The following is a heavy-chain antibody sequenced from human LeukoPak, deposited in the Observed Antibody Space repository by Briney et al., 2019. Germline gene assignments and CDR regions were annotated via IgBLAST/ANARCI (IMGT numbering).Heavy chain of an antibody. Sequence: GASVKVSCKASGYTFTSYYMHWVRQAPGQGLEWMGGIIPIFGTANYAQKFQGRVTITADESTSTAYMELSSLRSEDTAVYYCARGVTYYGSGSYAFDIWGQGTMVTVSS. D-gene: IGHD3-10*01. J-gene: IGHJ3*02. CDR1: GYTFTSYY. V-gene: IGHV1-69*13. CDR2: IIPIFGTA. CDR3: ARGVTYYGSGSYAFDI.